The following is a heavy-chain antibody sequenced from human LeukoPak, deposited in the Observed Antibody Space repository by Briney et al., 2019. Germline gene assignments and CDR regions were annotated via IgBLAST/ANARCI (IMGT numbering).Heavy chain of an antibody. Sequence: ASVKVSCKASGFTFTSSAMQWVRLARRQRLEWIGWIVVGSGNTNYAQKFQERVTITRDMSTSTAYMELSSLRSEDTAVYYCAAVYDDSSGYPVDYWGQGTLVTVSS. J-gene: IGHJ4*02. CDR3: AAVYDDSSGYPVDY. CDR1: GFTFTSSA. CDR2: IVVGSGNT. V-gene: IGHV1-58*02. D-gene: IGHD3-22*01.